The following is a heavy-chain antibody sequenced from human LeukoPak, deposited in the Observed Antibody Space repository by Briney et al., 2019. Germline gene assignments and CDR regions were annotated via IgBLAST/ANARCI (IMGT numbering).Heavy chain of an antibody. CDR2: TNTDGSST. Sequence: GGSLRLSCAASGFTFSSYWMHWVRQAPGKGLVWVSGTNTDGSSTMYADSVKGRFTIARDSAKNTLYLQMNSLRAEDTAVYYCYGANAEHWGQGTLVTVSS. V-gene: IGHV3-74*03. CDR1: GFTFSSYW. J-gene: IGHJ1*01. D-gene: IGHD4-23*01. CDR3: YGANAEH.